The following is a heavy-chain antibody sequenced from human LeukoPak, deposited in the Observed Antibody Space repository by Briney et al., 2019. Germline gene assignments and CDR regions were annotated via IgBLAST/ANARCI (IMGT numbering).Heavy chain of an antibody. D-gene: IGHD3-9*01. CDR3: ARCSYDILTGYSSPYYYYYMDV. CDR1: GYTFTSYG. V-gene: IGHV1-18*01. CDR2: ISAYNGNT. Sequence: ASVEVSCKASGYTFTSYGISWVRQAPGQGLEWMGWISAYNGNTNYAQKLQGRVTMTTDTSTSTAYMELRSLRSDDTAVYYCARCSYDILTGYSSPYYYYYMDVWGKGTTVTISS. J-gene: IGHJ6*03.